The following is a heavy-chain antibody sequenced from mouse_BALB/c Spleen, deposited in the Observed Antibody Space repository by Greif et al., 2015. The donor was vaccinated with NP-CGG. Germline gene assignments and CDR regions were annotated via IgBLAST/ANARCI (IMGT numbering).Heavy chain of an antibody. CDR3: ARDGEGYAMDY. Sequence: DVHLVESGGGLVKPGGSLKLSCAASGFTFSDYYMYWVRQTPEKRLEWVATISDGGSYTYYPDSVKGRFTISRDNAKNNLYLQMSSLKSEDTAMYYCARDGEGYAMDYWGQGTSVTVSS. J-gene: IGHJ4*01. CDR2: ISDGGSYT. CDR1: GFTFSDYY. V-gene: IGHV5-4*02.